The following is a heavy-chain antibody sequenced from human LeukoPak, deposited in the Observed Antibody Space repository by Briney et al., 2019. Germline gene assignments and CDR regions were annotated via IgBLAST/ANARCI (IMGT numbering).Heavy chain of an antibody. J-gene: IGHJ5*02. D-gene: IGHD3-22*01. CDR2: ISGDKSHT. Sequence: GGSLRLSCAGSGFTFSTYWIHWVRQAPGQGLVWVSGISGDKSHTAYADSVKGRLTISRDNAKNTLHLQMNSLRDEDTAVYYCATATFYATSGYFPSWGQGTLVTVSS. V-gene: IGHV3-74*01. CDR3: ATATFYATSGYFPS. CDR1: GFTFSTYW.